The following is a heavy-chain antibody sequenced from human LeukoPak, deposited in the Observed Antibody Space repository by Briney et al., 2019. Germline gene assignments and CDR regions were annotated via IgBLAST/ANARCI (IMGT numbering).Heavy chain of an antibody. D-gene: IGHD1-26*01. Sequence: AGGSLRLSCTASGFTFKNYRMTWVRQAPGKGLEWVASMKDDGNEIQYVDSVKGRFTIPRDNAKNSLYLQMNNLRAEDTAVYYCARNRATNDYWGQGTLVTVSS. CDR3: ARNRATNDY. CDR1: GFTFKNYR. J-gene: IGHJ4*02. V-gene: IGHV3-7*01. CDR2: MKDDGNEI.